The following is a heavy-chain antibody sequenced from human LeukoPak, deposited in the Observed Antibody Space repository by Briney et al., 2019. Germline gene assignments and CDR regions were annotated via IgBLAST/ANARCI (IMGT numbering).Heavy chain of an antibody. J-gene: IGHJ4*02. V-gene: IGHV4-34*01. CDR3: AIGDPPDY. Sequence: SETLSLTCAVYGGSFSGYYWSWIRQPPGKGLEWIGEINHSGSTNYNPSLKSRVTISVDTSKNQFSLKLSSVTAADTAVYYCAIGDPPDYWGQGTLVTVSS. CDR1: GGSFSGYY. CDR2: INHSGST.